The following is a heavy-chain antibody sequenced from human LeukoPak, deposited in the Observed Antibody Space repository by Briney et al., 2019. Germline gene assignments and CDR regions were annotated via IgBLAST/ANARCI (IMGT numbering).Heavy chain of an antibody. D-gene: IGHD6-19*01. V-gene: IGHV3-48*03. CDR3: ARRSSGWHDAFDI. J-gene: IGHJ3*02. Sequence: GGSLRLSCAASGFTFSSYEMNWVRQAPGKGLEWVSYISSSGSTIYYADSVKGRFTISRDNAKNSLYLQMNSLRAEDTAVYYCARRSSGWHDAFDIWGQGTMVTVSS. CDR1: GFTFSSYE. CDR2: ISSSGSTI.